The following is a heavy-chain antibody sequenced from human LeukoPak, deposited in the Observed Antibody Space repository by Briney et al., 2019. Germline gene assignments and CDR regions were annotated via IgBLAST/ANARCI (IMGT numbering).Heavy chain of an antibody. J-gene: IGHJ3*01. CDR2: INPDDSDT. D-gene: IGHD2-15*01. CDR3: ARXVSASFASGGHTYDAYDX. V-gene: IGHV5-51*01. CDR1: GYSFTRYW. Sequence: ASVKVSCKGSGYSFTRYWIGWVRQMPGKGLEWMGIINPDDSDTRYSPSFQGQVTISADKSISTAYLQWGSLKASDTAIYYCARXVSASFASGGHTYDAYDXWGQGXMVTV.